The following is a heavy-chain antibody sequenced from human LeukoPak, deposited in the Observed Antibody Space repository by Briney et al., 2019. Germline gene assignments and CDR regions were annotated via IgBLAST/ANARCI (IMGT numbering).Heavy chain of an antibody. CDR2: ISYDGSNE. Sequence: PGRSLRLSCAASGFPFSTYAMYWVRQAPGKGLAWVAVISYDGSNECYADSVKGRFTIPRDNSKNTLYLQINSLRAEDTAVYYCARGAPPDYWGQGTLVTVSS. CDR1: GFPFSTYA. V-gene: IGHV3-30-3*01. J-gene: IGHJ4*02. D-gene: IGHD4/OR15-4a*01. CDR3: ARGAPPDY.